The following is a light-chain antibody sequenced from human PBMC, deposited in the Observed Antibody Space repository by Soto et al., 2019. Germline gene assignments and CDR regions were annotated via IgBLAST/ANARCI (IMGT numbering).Light chain of an antibody. J-gene: IGLJ3*02. Sequence: QSVLTQPASVSGSPGQSITISCTGTSSDVGGYNYVSWYQQHPGKAPKLMIYDVSNRPSGVSNRFSGSKSGNTASLTISGPQAEDEADYYGSSYTSSSTLEGVFGGGTQLTVL. CDR2: DVS. CDR1: SSDVGGYNY. V-gene: IGLV2-14*01. CDR3: SSYTSSSTLEGV.